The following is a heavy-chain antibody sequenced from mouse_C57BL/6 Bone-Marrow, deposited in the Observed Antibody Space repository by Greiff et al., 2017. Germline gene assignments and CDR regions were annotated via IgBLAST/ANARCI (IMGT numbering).Heavy chain of an antibody. Sequence: QVQLQQPGAELVMPGASVKLSCKASGYTFTSYWMHWVKQRPGQGLEWIGEIDPSDSYTSYNQKFKGKSTLTVDTSSSTAYMQLSSLTSEASAVXYCARGGGFAYWGQGTLVTVSA. CDR1: GYTFTSYW. J-gene: IGHJ3*01. CDR2: IDPSDSYT. V-gene: IGHV1-69*01. CDR3: ARGGGFAY.